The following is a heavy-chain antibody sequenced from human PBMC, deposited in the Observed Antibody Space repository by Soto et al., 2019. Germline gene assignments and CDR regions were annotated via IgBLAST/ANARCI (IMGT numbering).Heavy chain of an antibody. CDR3: ARDCSGSYYIHYYYYYGMDV. J-gene: IGHJ6*02. CDR1: GYTFTSYD. Sequence: ASVKVSCKASGYTFTSYDINWVRQATGQGLEWMGWMNPNSGNTGYAQKFQGRVTMTRNTSISTAYMELSSLRSEDTAVYFCARDCSGSYYIHYYYYYGMDVLGQGTTVTVSS. D-gene: IGHD3-10*02. CDR2: MNPNSGNT. V-gene: IGHV1-8*01.